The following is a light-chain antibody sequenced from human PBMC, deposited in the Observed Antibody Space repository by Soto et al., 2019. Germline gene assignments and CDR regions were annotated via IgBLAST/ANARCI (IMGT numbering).Light chain of an antibody. CDR3: QQSYTIPYT. CDR2: AAS. V-gene: IGKV1-39*01. Sequence: DIQMTQSPSSLSASVGDRVTLTCRASQSISTYLNWYQQKPGKAPNLLIYAASSLQSGVQSRFSGSGSGTDFTLTISSLQPEDFATYYCQQSYTIPYTFGQGTKLEI. J-gene: IGKJ2*01. CDR1: QSISTY.